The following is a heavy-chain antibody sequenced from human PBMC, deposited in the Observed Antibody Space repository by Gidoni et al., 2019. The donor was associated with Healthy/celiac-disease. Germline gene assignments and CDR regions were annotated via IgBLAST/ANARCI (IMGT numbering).Heavy chain of an antibody. CDR1: GFPFSRQG. CDR2: IWYDGSNK. Sequence: QVQLVESGGGVVQPGRSLRLSGEASGFPFSRQGMHWVRQAPGKGRGWVAVIWYDGSNKYYADSVKGLFTISRDNSKNTLYLQMNSLRAEDTAVYYCARDEGSDVGYGKVSSLDYWGQGTLVTVSS. V-gene: IGHV3-33*01. CDR3: ARDEGSDVGYGKVSSLDY. J-gene: IGHJ4*02. D-gene: IGHD5-18*01.